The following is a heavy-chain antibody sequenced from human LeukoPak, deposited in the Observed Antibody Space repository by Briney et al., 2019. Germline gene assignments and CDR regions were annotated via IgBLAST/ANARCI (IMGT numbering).Heavy chain of an antibody. Sequence: GGSLRLSRAASGFTFSSYGMHWVRQAPGKGLEWVAVISYDGSNKYYADSVKGRFTISRDNSKNTLYLQMNSLRAEDTAVYYCAKERPDSSGYTIYFQHWGQGTLVTVSS. V-gene: IGHV3-30*18. CDR3: AKERPDSSGYTIYFQH. J-gene: IGHJ1*01. CDR1: GFTFSSYG. CDR2: ISYDGSNK. D-gene: IGHD3-22*01.